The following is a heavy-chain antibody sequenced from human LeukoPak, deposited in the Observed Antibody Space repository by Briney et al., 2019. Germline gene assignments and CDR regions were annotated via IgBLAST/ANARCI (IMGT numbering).Heavy chain of an antibody. V-gene: IGHV3-23*01. CDR1: GFTFTSYA. CDR3: ASGYSSSWYLD. J-gene: IGHJ4*02. CDR2: ISGSGGST. D-gene: IGHD6-13*01. Sequence: PGGSLRLSCAASGFTFTSYAMSWVRQAPGKGLEWVSAISGSGGSTYYADSVKGRFTISRDNSKNTLYLQMNSLRAGDTAVYYCASGYSSSWYLDWGQGTLVTVSS.